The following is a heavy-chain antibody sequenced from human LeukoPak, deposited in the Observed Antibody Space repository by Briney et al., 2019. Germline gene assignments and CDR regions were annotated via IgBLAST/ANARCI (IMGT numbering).Heavy chain of an antibody. CDR2: ISSSSSYI. Sequence: GGSLRLSCAASGFTFSSYSMNWVRQAPGKGLEWVSSISSSSSYIYYADSVKGRFTISRDNAKKSLYLQMNSLRAEDTAVYYCARSLSRPKYYFDYWGQGTLVTVSS. CDR3: ARSLSRPKYYFDY. J-gene: IGHJ4*02. V-gene: IGHV3-21*01. CDR1: GFTFSSYS.